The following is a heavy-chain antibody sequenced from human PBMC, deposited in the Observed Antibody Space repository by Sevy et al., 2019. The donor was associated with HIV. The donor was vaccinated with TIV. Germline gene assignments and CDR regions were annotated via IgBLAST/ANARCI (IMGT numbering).Heavy chain of an antibody. V-gene: IGHV1-2*02. CDR1: GYTFTGYY. Sequence: ASVKVSCKASGYTFTGYYMHWVRQAPGQGLEWMGWINPNSGGTNYAQKFQGRVTMTRDTSISTAYMELSRLRSDDTAVYYCARDPVLLLIKGVRGGFDYWGQGTLVTVSS. D-gene: IGHD3-10*01. J-gene: IGHJ4*02. CDR2: INPNSGGT. CDR3: ARDPVLLLIKGVRGGFDY.